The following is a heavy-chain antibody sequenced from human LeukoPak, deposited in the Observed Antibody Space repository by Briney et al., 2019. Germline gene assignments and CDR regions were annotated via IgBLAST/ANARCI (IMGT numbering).Heavy chain of an antibody. CDR3: ARRLLAAAGHFQH. J-gene: IGHJ1*01. CDR2: MNPNNGNT. CDR1: GYTFTTYD. D-gene: IGHD6-13*01. V-gene: IGHV1-8*01. Sequence: ASVKVSCKASGYTFTTYDINWVRQATGQGLEWMGWMNPNNGNTGSPQKFKGRVTMTRNTSISTAYMELSSLRSEDTAVYYCARRLLAAAGHFQHWGQGTLVTVSS.